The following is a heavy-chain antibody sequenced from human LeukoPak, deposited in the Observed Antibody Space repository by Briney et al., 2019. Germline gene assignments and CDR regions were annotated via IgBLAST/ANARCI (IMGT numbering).Heavy chain of an antibody. CDR3: AKDPQWLVLWAYYFGY. J-gene: IGHJ4*02. V-gene: IGHV3-23*01. Sequence: PGGSLRLSCAASGFTFSSYAMSWVRQAPGKGLEWVSAISGSGGSTYYADSVKGRFTISRDNSKNTLYLQMNSLRAEDTAVYYCAKDPQWLVLWAYYFGYWGQGTLVTVSS. CDR2: ISGSGGST. CDR1: GFTFSSYA. D-gene: IGHD6-19*01.